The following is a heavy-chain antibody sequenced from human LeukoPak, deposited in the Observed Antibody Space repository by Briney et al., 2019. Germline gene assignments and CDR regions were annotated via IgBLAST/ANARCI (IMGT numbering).Heavy chain of an antibody. CDR1: VSTLSTHW. CDR2: LEQDRGGK. CDR3: ARETRGAVGSY. V-gene: IGHV3-7*05. J-gene: IGHJ4*02. Sequence: GGSLRLSCAASVSTLSTHWMSWFRQSPGKGLEWVASLEQDRGGKYYVDSVKGRLTISRDSAKNSVYLQMNSLIPEDTAVYYCARETRGAVGSYWGQGTLVTVSS. D-gene: IGHD6-19*01.